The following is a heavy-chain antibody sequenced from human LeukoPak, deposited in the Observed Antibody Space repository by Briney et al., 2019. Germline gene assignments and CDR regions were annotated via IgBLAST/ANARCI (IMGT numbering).Heavy chain of an antibody. D-gene: IGHD2-2*01. J-gene: IGHJ6*02. CDR3: ANPPLPAVIGYYYYNVDV. V-gene: IGHV3-48*03. CDR2: ISSSSNTI. CDR1: GFTFNSYT. Sequence: GGSLRLSCAASGFTFNSYTLNWVRQAPGKGLEWVSYISSSSNTIYYADSVKGRFTISRDNSKNTLYLQMNSLRAEDTAVYFCANPPLPAVIGYYYYNVDVWGQGTTVTVSS.